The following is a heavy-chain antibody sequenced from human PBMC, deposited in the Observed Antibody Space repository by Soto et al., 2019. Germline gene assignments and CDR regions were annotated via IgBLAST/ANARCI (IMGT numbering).Heavy chain of an antibody. V-gene: IGHV5-10-1*01. CDR1: GYSFTSYW. CDR2: IDPSDSYT. Sequence: GESLKISCKGSGYSFTSYWISWVRQMPGKGLEWMGRIDPSDSYTNYSPSFQGHVTILADKSISTAYLQWSSLKASDTAMYYCARSSSSWYAAFDIWGQGTMVTVSS. J-gene: IGHJ3*02. D-gene: IGHD6-13*01. CDR3: ARSSSSWYAAFDI.